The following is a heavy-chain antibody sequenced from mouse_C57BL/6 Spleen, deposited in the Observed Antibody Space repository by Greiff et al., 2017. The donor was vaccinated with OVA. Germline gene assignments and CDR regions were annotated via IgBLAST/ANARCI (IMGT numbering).Heavy chain of an antibody. CDR1: GFTFSSYA. CDR3: TRELRGYYAMDY. CDR2: ISSGGGYI. J-gene: IGHJ4*01. Sequence: EVKVEESGEGLVKPGGSLKLSCAASGFTFSSYAMSWVRQTPEKRLEWVAYISSGGGYIYYADTVKGRFTISRDNARNTLYLQMSSLKSEDTAMYYCTRELRGYYAMDYWGQGTSVTVSS. V-gene: IGHV5-9-1*02. D-gene: IGHD1-1*01.